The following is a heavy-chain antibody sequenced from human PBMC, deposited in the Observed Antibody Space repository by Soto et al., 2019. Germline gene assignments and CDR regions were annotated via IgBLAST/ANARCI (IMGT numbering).Heavy chain of an antibody. CDR3: AHYDTLTGFDY. CDR1: GFTFNNSG. Sequence: GGSLRLSCRVSGFTFNNSGMHWVRQAPGKGLEWVSAIDGRSDDTYYAFSVKGRFSISRDNSNNRVYMQMNRLRAEDTAVYYCAHYDTLTGFDYWGQGTQVTVSS. J-gene: IGHJ4*02. D-gene: IGHD3-9*01. V-gene: IGHV3-23*01. CDR2: IDGRSDDT.